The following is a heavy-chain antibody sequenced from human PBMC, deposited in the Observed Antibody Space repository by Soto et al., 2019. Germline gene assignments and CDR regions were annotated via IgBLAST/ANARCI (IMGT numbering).Heavy chain of an antibody. CDR2: INAYSGGT. CDR1: GYTFTSDY. Sequence: ASVNVSCKSSGYTFTSDYFHWGRQAPGQGLEWMGIINAYSGGTNFPQKFQGRLTMTTDTSTNTIYMELSGLRSDDTAVDYCAKDGLNYYLTYWGQGTLVTVSS. J-gene: IGHJ4*02. D-gene: IGHD3-10*01. CDR3: AKDGLNYYLTY. V-gene: IGHV1-46*01.